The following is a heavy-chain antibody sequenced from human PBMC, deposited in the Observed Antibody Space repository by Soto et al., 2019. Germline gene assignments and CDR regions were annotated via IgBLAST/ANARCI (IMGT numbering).Heavy chain of an antibody. CDR2: IYYSGST. J-gene: IGHJ5*02. V-gene: IGHV4-39*01. Sequence: LPLQEAGPGLGKPSEDLSPTRTVSGCPLRSRGFHWGWIRPPPGKGLEWIGTIYYSGSTYYNPSLKSRVTISVDTSKNQFSLKLSSVTAADTAVYYCATSNWFDPWGQGTLVTVSS. CDR3: ATSNWFDP. CDR1: GCPLRSRGFH.